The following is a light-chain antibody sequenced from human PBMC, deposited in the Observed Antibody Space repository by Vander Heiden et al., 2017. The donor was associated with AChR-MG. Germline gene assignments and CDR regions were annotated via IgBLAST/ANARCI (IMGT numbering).Light chain of an antibody. CDR3: QSYDSSLSVV. V-gene: IGLV1-40*01. CDR2: GNT. Sequence: QSVLTPPPSVSGAPGQRVIISCTGSSSNIGATYEVHWYQKLPGTAPKLLIYGNTNRPSGVPDRFSGSKSGTSASLAITGLQAEDEADYYCQSYDSSLSVVFGGGTKVTVL. J-gene: IGLJ2*01. CDR1: SSNIGATYE.